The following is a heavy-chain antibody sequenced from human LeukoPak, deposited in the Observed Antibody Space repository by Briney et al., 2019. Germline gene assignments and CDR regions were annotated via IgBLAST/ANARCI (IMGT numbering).Heavy chain of an antibody. V-gene: IGHV3-30*03. CDR1: GFTFSSYG. Sequence: PGGSLRLSCAASGFTFSSYGMHWVRQAPGKGLEWVAVISYDGSNKYYADSVKGRFTISRDNSKNTLYLQMNSLRAEDTAVYYCARVQWFGELFQNDYYYYYGMDVWGQGTTVTVSS. D-gene: IGHD3-10*01. CDR3: ARVQWFGELFQNDYYYYYGMDV. J-gene: IGHJ6*02. CDR2: ISYDGSNK.